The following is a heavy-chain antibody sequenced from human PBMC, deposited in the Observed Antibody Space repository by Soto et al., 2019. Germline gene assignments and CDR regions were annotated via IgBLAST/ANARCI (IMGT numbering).Heavy chain of an antibody. CDR2: VMPIFGTS. Sequence: QVHLVQSGAEVKKPGSSVKVSCKASGGTFSDYAISWVRQAPGQGLEWMGGVMPIFGTSNNAQKFQGRVTITADESTSTAYVELSGLTSEDTAVYYCATTLRAGVQVDGDYKYYSGMDVWGQGTTVTVSS. J-gene: IGHJ6*02. CDR1: GGTFSDYA. V-gene: IGHV1-69*01. CDR3: ATTLRAGVQVDGDYKYYSGMDV. D-gene: IGHD1-1*01.